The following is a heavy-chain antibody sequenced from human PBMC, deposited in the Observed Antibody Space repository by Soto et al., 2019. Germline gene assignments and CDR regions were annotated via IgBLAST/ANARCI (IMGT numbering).Heavy chain of an antibody. J-gene: IGHJ5*02. D-gene: IGHD6-13*01. Sequence: QVQLVQSGAEVKKPGASVKVSCKASGYTFTGYYMHWVRQAPGQGLEWMGWINPNSGGTNYAQKFQGRVTITRDTSNSQAYMELSRLRSDDTAVYYCAKEFFYSSRWYRARAGSNWFDPWRQGTLVTVSS. CDR3: AKEFFYSSRWYRARAGSNWFDP. V-gene: IGHV1-2*02. CDR2: INPNSGGT. CDR1: GYTFTGYY.